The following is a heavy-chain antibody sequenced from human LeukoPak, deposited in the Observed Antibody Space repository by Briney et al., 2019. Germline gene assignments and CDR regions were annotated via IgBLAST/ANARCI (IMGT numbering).Heavy chain of an antibody. CDR2: TSYDGSNK. CDR3: ARGYYDINAYYTYYFDY. V-gene: IGHV3-30*04. Sequence: GGSLRLSCAATGFTLSIYTMHWVRQAPGKGLEWVASTSYDGSNKYYADSVKGRFTISRDNSKDTLYLQMNSLRAEDTAVYYCARGYYDINAYYTYYFDYWGQGTLVTVSS. D-gene: IGHD3-22*01. CDR1: GFTLSIYT. J-gene: IGHJ4*02.